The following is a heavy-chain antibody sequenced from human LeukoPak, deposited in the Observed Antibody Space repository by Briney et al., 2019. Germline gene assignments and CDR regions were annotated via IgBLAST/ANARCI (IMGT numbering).Heavy chain of an antibody. CDR3: ARDYYGSGSLRGKWFDP. D-gene: IGHD3-10*01. Sequence: ASVKVSCKASGYTSTSYYMHWVRQAPGQGLEWMGIINPSGGSTSYAQKFQGRVTMTRDTSTSTVYMELSSLRSEDTAVYYCARDYYGSGSLRGKWFDPWGQGTLVTVSS. J-gene: IGHJ5*02. CDR2: INPSGGST. CDR1: GYTSTSYY. V-gene: IGHV1-46*01.